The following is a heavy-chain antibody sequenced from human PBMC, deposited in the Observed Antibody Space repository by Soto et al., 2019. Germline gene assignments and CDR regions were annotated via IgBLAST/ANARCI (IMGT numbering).Heavy chain of an antibody. V-gene: IGHV1-2*02. CDR2: INPNGGST. CDR3: ARDLFGSSPHRNDY. D-gene: IGHD6-6*01. CDR1: ADTFTSYY. Sequence: GASVKVSCKAPADTFTSYYIHWVRQAPGHGLEWMGIINPNGGSTNYAQKFQGRVTMTRDTSISTAYMELSRLRSDDTAVYYCARDLFGSSPHRNDYWGQGTLVTVSS. J-gene: IGHJ4*02.